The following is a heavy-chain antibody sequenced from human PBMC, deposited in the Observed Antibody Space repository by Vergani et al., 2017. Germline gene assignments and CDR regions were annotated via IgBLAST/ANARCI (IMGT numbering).Heavy chain of an antibody. CDR2: INTNSGNP. CDR3: ARGRQWRLTEYLYGMDV. V-gene: IGHV7-4-1*02. Sequence: QVQLVQSASELKKPGASVRISCEASGYTFTNYPLIWVRQAPGQGLEFMGWINTNSGNPTYAPGFTGRFVFSLDTSVSTAYLQISGLKAEDSAVYYCARGRQWRLTEYLYGMDVWGQGTTVTVSS. CDR1: GYTFTNYP. D-gene: IGHD6-19*01. J-gene: IGHJ6*02.